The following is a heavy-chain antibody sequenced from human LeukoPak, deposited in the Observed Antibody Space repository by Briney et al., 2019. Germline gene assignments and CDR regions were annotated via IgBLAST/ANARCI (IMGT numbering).Heavy chain of an antibody. CDR2: ISGSGGSI. CDR3: AKHGDTAMWLDY. D-gene: IGHD5-18*01. J-gene: IGHJ4*02. CDR1: GFIFSNYV. V-gene: IGHV3-23*01. Sequence: PGGSLTLSCAASGFIFSNYVMSWVRQAPGKWLDWVSGISGSGGSIYYADSVKGPLTISRDRSKNTLNLQMNSLRAEETAVYYCAKHGDTAMWLDYWDQGTLVTVSS.